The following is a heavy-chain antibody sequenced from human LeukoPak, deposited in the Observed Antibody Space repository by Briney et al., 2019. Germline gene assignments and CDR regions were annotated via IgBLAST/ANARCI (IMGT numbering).Heavy chain of an antibody. CDR2: INPNCGGT. CDR3: ARSPFSIAAADFDY. Sequence: ASVKVSCKASGYTFTGYYMHWVRQAPGLGLEWMGWINPNCGGTNYAQKFQGWVTMTRDTSISTAYMELSRLRSDDTAVYYCARSPFSIAAADFDYWGQGTLVTVSS. V-gene: IGHV1-2*04. J-gene: IGHJ4*02. CDR1: GYTFTGYY. D-gene: IGHD6-13*01.